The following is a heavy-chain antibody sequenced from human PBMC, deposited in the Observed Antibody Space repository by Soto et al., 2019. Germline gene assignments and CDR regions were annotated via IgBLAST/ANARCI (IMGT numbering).Heavy chain of an antibody. CDR3: ARDRGRSGSYYDGRHALWVH. V-gene: IGHV1-46*01. CDR2: INPSGGST. Sequence: ASVKVSCKASGYTFTSYYMHWVRQAPGQGLEWMGIINPSGGSTSYAQKFQGRVTMTRDTSTSTVYMELSSLRSEVTAVYYCARDRGRSGSYYDGRHALWVHWGQGTMVTVSS. J-gene: IGHJ3*01. D-gene: IGHD1-26*01. CDR1: GYTFTSYY.